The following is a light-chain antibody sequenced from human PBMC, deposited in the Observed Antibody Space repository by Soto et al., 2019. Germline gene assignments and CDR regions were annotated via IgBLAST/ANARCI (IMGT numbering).Light chain of an antibody. J-gene: IGKJ1*01. Sequence: EIVLTQSPGTLSLSPGERATLSCRASQSVSSSYLVWYQQKPGQAPRLRIYGASSRATGSPDRFSGSGSGTDFTLTISRLEPEDFAVYYCQQFGNSPWTFGQGTKVEIK. V-gene: IGKV3-20*01. CDR1: QSVSSSY. CDR2: GAS. CDR3: QQFGNSPWT.